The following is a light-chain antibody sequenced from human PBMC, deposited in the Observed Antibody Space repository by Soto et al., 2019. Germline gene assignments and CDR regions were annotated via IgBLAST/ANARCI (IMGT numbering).Light chain of an antibody. J-gene: IGLJ1*01. V-gene: IGLV2-14*01. Sequence: QSALTQPASVSGSPGQSITISCTGTSSDIGGYKHVSWYQQHPGKAPKLMIYEVSNRPSGVSNRFSGSKSGNTSSLTISGLQAEDEAYYYCSSSTTSSPQVFGTGTKLTVL. CDR1: SSDIGGYKH. CDR2: EVS. CDR3: SSSTTSSPQV.